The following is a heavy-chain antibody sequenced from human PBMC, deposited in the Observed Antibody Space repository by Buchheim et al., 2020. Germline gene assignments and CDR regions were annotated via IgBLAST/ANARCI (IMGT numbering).Heavy chain of an antibody. V-gene: IGHV3-11*01. Sequence: QVQLVETGGGLVQPGGSLRLSCAASGFTFRDYYMSWIRQAPGKGLEWVSYISDTSGTVYYADFVKGRFSISRDNAKNSLYLQMNSLRAEDTAVYYCARVSIGSYYYYYGMDVWGQGTT. CDR3: ARVSIGSYYYYYGMDV. CDR1: GFTFRDYY. CDR2: ISDTSGTV. D-gene: IGHD1-26*01. J-gene: IGHJ6*02.